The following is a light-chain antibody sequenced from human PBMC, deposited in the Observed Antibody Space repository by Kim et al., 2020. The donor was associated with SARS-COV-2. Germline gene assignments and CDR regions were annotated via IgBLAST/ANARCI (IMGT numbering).Light chain of an antibody. CDR3: AVWDDSLNGVV. CDR2: SFN. CDR1: SSNIGSYA. Sequence: QGVTISCSGSSSNIGSYAVSLCQQLPGTAPKLLIYSFNQRPSGVPDRFSGSKSDTSASLAISGLQSEDEADYYCAVWDDSLNGVVFGGGTQLTVL. V-gene: IGLV1-44*01. J-gene: IGLJ2*01.